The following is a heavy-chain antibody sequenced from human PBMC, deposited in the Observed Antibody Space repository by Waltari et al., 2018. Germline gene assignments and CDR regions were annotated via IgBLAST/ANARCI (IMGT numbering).Heavy chain of an antibody. V-gene: IGHV4-4*07. CDR2: IYTSGST. J-gene: IGHJ4*02. CDR1: GGSISRYY. D-gene: IGHD3-10*01. CDR3: ARKGRRGPEGGYFDY. Sequence: QVQLQESGPGLVKPSETLSLTCTVSGGSISRYYWRWIRQPAGKGLEWIGRIYTSGSTNYNPSLKSRVTMSVDTSKNQFSLKLSSVTAADTAVYYCARKGRRGPEGGYFDYWGQGTLVTVSS.